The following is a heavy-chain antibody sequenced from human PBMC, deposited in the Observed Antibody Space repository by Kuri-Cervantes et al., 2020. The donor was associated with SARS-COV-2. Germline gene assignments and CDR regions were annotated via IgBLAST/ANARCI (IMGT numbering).Heavy chain of an antibody. Sequence: GESLKISCATSGFTFNNYAMHWVRQTPGEGLEWVAITSFDGSNKYYAESVKGRFTISRDNSKNTLYLQMNSMRAEDTAVYYCSKAHQGNYADAFDIWGQGTMVTVSS. CDR3: SKAHQGNYADAFDI. J-gene: IGHJ3*02. V-gene: IGHV3-30-3*01. CDR1: GFTFNNYA. CDR2: TSFDGSNK. D-gene: IGHD1-7*01.